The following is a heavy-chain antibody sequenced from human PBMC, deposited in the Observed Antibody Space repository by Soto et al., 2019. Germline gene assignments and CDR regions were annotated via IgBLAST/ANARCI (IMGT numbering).Heavy chain of an antibody. V-gene: IGHV1-46*01. CDR1: GYTFTSYY. Sequence: ASVKVSCKASGYTFTSYYMHWVRQAPGQGLEWMGIINPSGGSTSYAQKFQGRVTMTRDTSTSTVYMELSSLRSEDTAVYYCARDRSPSMVRGGSPPVYYHYGMDVWGQGTTVTVSS. D-gene: IGHD3-10*01. CDR3: ARDRSPSMVRGGSPPVYYHYGMDV. CDR2: INPSGGST. J-gene: IGHJ6*02.